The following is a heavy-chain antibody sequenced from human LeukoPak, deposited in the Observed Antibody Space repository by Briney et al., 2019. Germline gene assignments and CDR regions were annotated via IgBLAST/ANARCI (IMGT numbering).Heavy chain of an antibody. CDR3: ARVVTIFGVVTPYYFDY. V-gene: IGHV4-59*08. D-gene: IGHD3-3*01. Sequence: SETLSLTCTVSGGSISSYYWSWIRQPPGKGLEWIGYVYYSGNTNYNPSLKSRVTISVETSKNQFSLKLSSVTAADTAVYYCARVVTIFGVVTPYYFDYWGQGTLVTVSS. J-gene: IGHJ4*02. CDR1: GGSISSYY. CDR2: VYYSGNT.